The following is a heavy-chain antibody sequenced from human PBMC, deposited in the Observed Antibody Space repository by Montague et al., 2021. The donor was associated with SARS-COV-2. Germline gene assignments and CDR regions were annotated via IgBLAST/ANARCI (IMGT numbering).Heavy chain of an antibody. V-gene: IGHV4-59*12. CDR2: THYSGTT. Sequence: SETLSLTCTASSGSLSGYYWNWIRQPPGKGLEWIGFTHYSGTTKXNPSLKSRLNMSLDTSKNQFSLTPNSVTAADTAIYYCARGTAYDHVYYWGQGAPVTVAS. J-gene: IGHJ4*02. CDR1: SGSLSGYY. D-gene: IGHD2-8*02. CDR3: ARGTAYDHVYY.